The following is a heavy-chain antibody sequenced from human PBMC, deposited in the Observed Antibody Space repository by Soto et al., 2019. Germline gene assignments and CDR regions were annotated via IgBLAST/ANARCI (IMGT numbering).Heavy chain of an antibody. Sequence: LRLSCAASGFTFSSYSMNWVRQAPGKGLEWVSYISSSSSTIYYADSVKGRFTISRDNAKNSLYLQMNSLRDEDTAVYYCARDLIAAAGTSWFDPWGQGTLVTVSS. CDR2: ISSSSSTI. D-gene: IGHD6-13*01. CDR1: GFTFSSYS. CDR3: ARDLIAAAGTSWFDP. J-gene: IGHJ5*02. V-gene: IGHV3-48*02.